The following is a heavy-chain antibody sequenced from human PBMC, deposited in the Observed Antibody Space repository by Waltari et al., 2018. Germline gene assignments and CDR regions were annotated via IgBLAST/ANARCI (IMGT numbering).Heavy chain of an antibody. Sequence: QVQLVQSGAEVKKPGASVKVSCKASGYTFTSYAMHWVRQAPGQRLEWMGWFNAGNGNTKYSQKVQGRVTITRDTSASTAYMELSSLRSEDTAVYYCARGSGSGSYLYYWGQGTLVTVSS. D-gene: IGHD1-26*01. J-gene: IGHJ4*02. CDR3: ARGSGSGSYLYY. CDR1: GYTFTSYA. V-gene: IGHV1-3*01. CDR2: FNAGNGNT.